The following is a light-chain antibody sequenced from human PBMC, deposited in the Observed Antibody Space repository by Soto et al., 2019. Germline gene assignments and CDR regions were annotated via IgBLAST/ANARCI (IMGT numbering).Light chain of an antibody. Sequence: EIVMTQSPATLSVSPRERATLSCRASQSVSSNLAWYQQKPGQAPRLLIYGASTRATGIPARFSSSGSGTEFTLTISSLQSEDFAVYYCQQYNNWPFPSWTFGQGTKVKIK. CDR1: QSVSSN. J-gene: IGKJ1*01. CDR3: QQYNNWPFPSWT. CDR2: GAS. V-gene: IGKV3-15*01.